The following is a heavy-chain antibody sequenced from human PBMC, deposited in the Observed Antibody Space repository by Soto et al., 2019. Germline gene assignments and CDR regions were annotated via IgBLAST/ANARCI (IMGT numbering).Heavy chain of an antibody. D-gene: IGHD3-22*01. J-gene: IGHJ5*02. CDR3: ARDRGPSSGYYPYWFDP. CDR1: GGTFSSYA. CDR2: IIPIFGTA. Sequence: QVQLVQSGAEVKKPGSSVKVSCKASGGTFSSYAITWVRQAHGQGLEWMGGIIPIFGTANYAQKFQGRVTITADESTSTAYMELSSLRSEDTAVYYCARDRGPSSGYYPYWFDPWRQGTLVTVSS. V-gene: IGHV1-69*12.